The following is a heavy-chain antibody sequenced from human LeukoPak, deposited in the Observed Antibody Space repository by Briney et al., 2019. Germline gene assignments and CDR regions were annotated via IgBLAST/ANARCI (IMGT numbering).Heavy chain of an antibody. V-gene: IGHV4-59*01. Sequence: SDTLSLTCTVSGGSISSYYWSWIRQPPGKGLEWIGYIYYSGSTNYNPSLKSRVTISVDTSKNQFSLKLSSVTAADTAVYYCAREVGWQNDYWGQGTLVTVSS. D-gene: IGHD6-19*01. CDR3: AREVGWQNDY. J-gene: IGHJ4*02. CDR2: IYYSGST. CDR1: GGSISSYY.